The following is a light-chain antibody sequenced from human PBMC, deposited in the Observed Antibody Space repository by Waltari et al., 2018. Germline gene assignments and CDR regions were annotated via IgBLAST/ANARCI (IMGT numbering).Light chain of an antibody. CDR3: QKYNSAPWT. CDR1: QGISNY. Sequence: DIQMTQSPSSLSASVADRVTIPCRASQGISNYLHWYQQIPGKVPKLLIYAASTFQSGVPSRFSGSGSGTDFTLTISSLQPEDVATYYCQKYNSAPWTFGQGTKVEIK. CDR2: AAS. J-gene: IGKJ1*01. V-gene: IGKV1-27*01.